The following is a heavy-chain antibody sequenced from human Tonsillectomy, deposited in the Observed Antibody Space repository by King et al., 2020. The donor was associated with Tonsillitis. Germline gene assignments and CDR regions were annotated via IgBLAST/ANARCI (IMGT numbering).Heavy chain of an antibody. V-gene: IGHV3-7*03. Sequence: QLVESGGSLVQPGGSLRLSCAGSGFTFSSYWMSWVRQAPGKGLEWVANIKQDGSEKYYVDSVKGRFTISRDNAKNSLYLQMNSLRAEDTAVYYCARDAWDSSGSGWGQGTLVTVSS. J-gene: IGHJ4*02. CDR2: IKQDGSEK. D-gene: IGHD3-22*01. CDR3: ARDAWDSSGSG. CDR1: GFTFSSYW.